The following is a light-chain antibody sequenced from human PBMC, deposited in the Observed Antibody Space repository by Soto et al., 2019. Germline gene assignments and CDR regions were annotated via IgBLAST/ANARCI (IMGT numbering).Light chain of an antibody. CDR3: QQYNSWPPWT. CDR2: DAS. Sequence: DIVMTQSPATLSVSPGERATLSCRASQSIRTDFAWYQQKSGQGPRLLIYDASTRATGIPARFSGSGSGTEFTLTISSLQSEDFAVYYCQQYNSWPPWTFGQGTKVEIK. J-gene: IGKJ1*01. CDR1: QSIRTD. V-gene: IGKV3D-15*01.